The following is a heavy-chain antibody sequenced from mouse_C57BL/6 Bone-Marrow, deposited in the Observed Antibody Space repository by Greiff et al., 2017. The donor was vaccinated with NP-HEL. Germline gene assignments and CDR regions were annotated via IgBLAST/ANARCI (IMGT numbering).Heavy chain of an antibody. J-gene: IGHJ2*01. D-gene: IGHD2-3*01. CDR3: TTWVSYDGYYN. V-gene: IGHV14-4*01. CDR2: IDPENGDT. Sequence: VHVKQSGAELVRPGASVKLSCTASGFNIKDDYMHWVKQRPEQGLEWIGWIDPENGDTEYASKFQGKATITADTASNTAYLQLSSLTSEDTAVYYCTTWVSYDGYYNWGQGTTLTVSS. CDR1: GFNIKDDY.